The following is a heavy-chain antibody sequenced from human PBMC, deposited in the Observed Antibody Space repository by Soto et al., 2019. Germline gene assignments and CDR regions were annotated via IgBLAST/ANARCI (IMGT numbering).Heavy chain of an antibody. CDR1: GFTFSNYA. J-gene: IGHJ6*02. CDR2: IGGSGSNT. CDR3: ARVVRYFDTPYGMDV. Sequence: EGQLLESGEGLVQPGGSLKLSCAASGFTFSNYAMSWVRQAPGKGLEWVSGIGGSGSNTYYADSVKGRFTISGDNSKNTLFLQMNSLRAEDTAEYYCARVVRYFDTPYGMDVWGQGTTATVSS. V-gene: IGHV3-23*01. D-gene: IGHD3-9*01.